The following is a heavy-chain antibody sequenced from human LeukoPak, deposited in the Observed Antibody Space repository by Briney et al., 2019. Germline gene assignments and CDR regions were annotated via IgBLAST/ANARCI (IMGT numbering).Heavy chain of an antibody. CDR3: ARDRAYSAFDY. CDR2: ISNKANSYTT. D-gene: IGHD1-26*01. V-gene: IGHV3-72*01. Sequence: GGSLRLSCAASGFTFSDQYIDWVRQAPGKGLEWVGRISNKANSYTTEYATSVKGRFTISRDDSKSSLYMQMNSLKTEDTAVYYCARDRAYSAFDYWGQGTLVTVSS. CDR1: GFTFSDQY. J-gene: IGHJ4*02.